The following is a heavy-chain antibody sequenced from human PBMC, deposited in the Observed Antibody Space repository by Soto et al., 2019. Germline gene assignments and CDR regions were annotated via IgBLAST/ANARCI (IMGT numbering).Heavy chain of an antibody. V-gene: IGHV1-2*02. D-gene: IGHD3-10*01. CDR2: INPNSVGT. J-gene: IGHJ3*02. CDR3: AREPMVRAAHGFDI. CDR1: GNTFTGHY. Sequence: QVQLVQSGAEVKKPGASVKVSCKASGNTFTGHYMHWVRQAPGQGLEWMGWINPNSVGTNYAQKFQGRVTMTRDTSISTAYMELSRLRSDDRAVYYCAREPMVRAAHGFDIWGQGTMVTVSS.